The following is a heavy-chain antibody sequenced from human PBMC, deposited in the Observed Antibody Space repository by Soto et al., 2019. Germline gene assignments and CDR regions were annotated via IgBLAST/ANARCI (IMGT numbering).Heavy chain of an antibody. D-gene: IGHD2-15*01. J-gene: IGHJ3*02. Sequence: ASVKVSFKVSGYTLTELSMHWVRQAPGKGLEWMGGFDPEDGETIYAQKFQGRVTMTEDTSTDTAYMKLSSLRSEDTAVYYCATLPYCSGGSCYELDIWGQGTMVTVSS. CDR1: GYTLTELS. CDR2: FDPEDGET. V-gene: IGHV1-24*01. CDR3: ATLPYCSGGSCYELDI.